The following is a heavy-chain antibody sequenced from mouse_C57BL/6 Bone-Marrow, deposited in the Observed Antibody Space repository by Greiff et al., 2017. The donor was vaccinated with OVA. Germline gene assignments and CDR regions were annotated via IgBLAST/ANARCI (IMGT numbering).Heavy chain of an antibody. J-gene: IGHJ3*01. CDR2: ISSGGEYI. Sequence: EVMLVESGEGLVKPGGSLKLSCAASGFTFSSYAMSWVRQTPEKRLEWVAYISSGGEYIYYADTVKGRFTISRDNARNTLYLQMSSLKSEDTAMYYCTRDNGYYEPFAYWGQGTLVTVSA. V-gene: IGHV5-9-1*02. CDR1: GFTFSSYA. D-gene: IGHD2-3*01. CDR3: TRDNGYYEPFAY.